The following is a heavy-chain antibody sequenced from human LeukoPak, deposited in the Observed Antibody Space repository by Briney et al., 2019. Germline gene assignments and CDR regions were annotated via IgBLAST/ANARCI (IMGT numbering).Heavy chain of an antibody. V-gene: IGHV4-59*01. J-gene: IGHJ3*02. Sequence: SETLSLTCDVTPDSIESYYWNWIRQTPGKGLEWLGHVYYRGQTHYNPSLKSRVTILMDTSQSQISLSLHSVTAADTAVYFCATNRAGTYDRPFDIWGQGTMVTVSS. D-gene: IGHD1-26*01. CDR2: VYYRGQT. CDR1: PDSIESYY. CDR3: ATNRAGTYDRPFDI.